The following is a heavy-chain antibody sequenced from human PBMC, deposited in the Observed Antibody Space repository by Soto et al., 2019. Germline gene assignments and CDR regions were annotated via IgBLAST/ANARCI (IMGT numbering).Heavy chain of an antibody. Sequence: GGSLRLSCEVSGFSVTANYMSWVRQAPGKGLEWVSVIYSGGSTYYIDSVKGRFSISRDISKNTLYLQMNSLRAEDTAVYYCARDFRDGYYFDYWGQGTLVTVSS. CDR3: ARDFRDGYYFDY. J-gene: IGHJ4*02. CDR2: IYSGGST. CDR1: GFSVTANY. V-gene: IGHV3-53*01. D-gene: IGHD5-12*01.